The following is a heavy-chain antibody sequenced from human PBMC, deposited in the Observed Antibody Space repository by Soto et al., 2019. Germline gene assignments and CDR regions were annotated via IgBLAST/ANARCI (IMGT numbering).Heavy chain of an antibody. CDR1: GYTFTSYG. J-gene: IGHJ4*02. CDR3: AREGCSGGSCYEIAQIAIDY. CDR2: ISAYNGNT. Sequence: ASVKVSCKASGYTFTSYGISWVRQAPGQGLEWMGWISAYNGNTNYAQKLQGRVTMTTDTSTSTAYMELRSLRSDDTAVYYCAREGCSGGSCYEIAQIAIDYWGQGTLVLVSA. D-gene: IGHD2-15*01. V-gene: IGHV1-18*01.